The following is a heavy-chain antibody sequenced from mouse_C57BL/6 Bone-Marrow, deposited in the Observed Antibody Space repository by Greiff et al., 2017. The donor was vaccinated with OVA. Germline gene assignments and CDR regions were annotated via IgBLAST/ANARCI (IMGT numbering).Heavy chain of an antibody. CDR1: GYSITSGYY. D-gene: IGHD2-2*01. Sequence: EVKVEESGPGLVKPSQSLSLTCSVTGYSITSGYYWNWIRQFPGNKLEWMGYISYDGSNNYNPSLKNRISITRDTSKNQFFLKLNSVTTEDTATYYCARGPYGYDDAMDYWGQGTSVTVSS. V-gene: IGHV3-6*01. J-gene: IGHJ4*01. CDR2: ISYDGSN. CDR3: ARGPYGYDDAMDY.